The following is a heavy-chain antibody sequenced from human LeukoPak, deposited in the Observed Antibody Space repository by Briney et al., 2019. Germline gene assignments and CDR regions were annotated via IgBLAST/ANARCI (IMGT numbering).Heavy chain of an antibody. CDR3: ARENEGFDP. CDR1: GFTFSSYS. D-gene: IGHD1-1*01. Sequence: NPGESLKISCAASGFTFSSYSMNWVRQAPGKGLEWGSSISSSSSYLYYADSVKGRFTISRDNAKNSLYLQMNSLGAEDTAVYYCARENEGFDPWGQGTLVTVSS. J-gene: IGHJ5*02. V-gene: IGHV3-21*01. CDR2: ISSSSSYL.